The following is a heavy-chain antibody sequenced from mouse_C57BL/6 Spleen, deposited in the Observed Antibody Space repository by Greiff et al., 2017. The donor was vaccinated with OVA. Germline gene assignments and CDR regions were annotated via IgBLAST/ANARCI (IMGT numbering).Heavy chain of an antibody. Sequence: QVQLKESGPELVKPGASVKISCKASGYAFSSSWMNWVKQRPGKGLEWIGRIYPGDGDTNYNGKFKGKATLTADKSSSTAYMQLSSLTSEDSAVYFCARSGGSNFDYWGQGTTLTVSS. CDR2: IYPGDGDT. J-gene: IGHJ2*01. CDR3: ARSGGSNFDY. V-gene: IGHV1-82*01. CDR1: GYAFSSSW. D-gene: IGHD3-1*01.